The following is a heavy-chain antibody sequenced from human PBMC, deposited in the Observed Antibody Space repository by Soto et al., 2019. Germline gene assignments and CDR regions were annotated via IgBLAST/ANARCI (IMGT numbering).Heavy chain of an antibody. Sequence: ASVKVCFKSYGYPFTSYGISLVRQAPGQGLEWMGWISADNGNTNYAQKLQGRVTMTTDTSRSTAYMELRSLRSDDTAVYYCARGLTYYYDSSGYWNWFDPWGQGTMVTVSS. CDR1: GYPFTSYG. CDR3: ARGLTYYYDSSGYWNWFDP. CDR2: ISADNGNT. D-gene: IGHD3-22*01. J-gene: IGHJ5*02. V-gene: IGHV1-18*04.